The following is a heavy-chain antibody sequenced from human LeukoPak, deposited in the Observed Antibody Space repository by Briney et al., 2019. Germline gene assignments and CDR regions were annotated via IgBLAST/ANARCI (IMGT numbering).Heavy chain of an antibody. CDR3: ARLGDIVVVPAARENNWFDP. D-gene: IGHD2-2*01. V-gene: IGHV4-39*01. Sequence: ASETLSLTCTVSAGSISSSSYYWGWIRQPPGKGLEWIGSIYYSGSTYYNPSLKSRVTISVDTSKNQFSLKLSSVTAADTAVYYCARLGDIVVVPAARENNWFDPWGQGTLVTVSS. J-gene: IGHJ5*02. CDR2: IYYSGST. CDR1: AGSISSSSYY.